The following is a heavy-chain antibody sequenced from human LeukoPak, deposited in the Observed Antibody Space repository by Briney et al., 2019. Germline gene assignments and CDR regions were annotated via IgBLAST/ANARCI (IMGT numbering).Heavy chain of an antibody. CDR1: GYTFTSYY. J-gene: IGHJ3*02. CDR3: ARAESFGSYGAFDI. CDR2: INPSGGST. Sequence: GASVKVSCKASGYTFTSYYMHWGRQAPGQGLEWMGIINPSGGSTSYAQKFQGRAIMTRGMSTSTVYMELSSLRSEDTAVYYCARAESFGSYGAFDIWGQGTMVTVSS. V-gene: IGHV1-46*01. D-gene: IGHD1-26*01.